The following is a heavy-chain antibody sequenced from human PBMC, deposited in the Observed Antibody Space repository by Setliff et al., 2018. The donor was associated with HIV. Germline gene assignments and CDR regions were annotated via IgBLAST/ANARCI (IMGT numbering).Heavy chain of an antibody. J-gene: IGHJ6*03. V-gene: IGHV4-34*01. CDR3: ARGTLVVPDARDYYYYLDI. CDR1: GGSFSGYY. CDR2: INHSGST. D-gene: IGHD2-2*01. Sequence: SETLSLTCAVYGGSFSGYYWTWIRQPPGKGLEWIGEINHSGSTNDNPSLKSRLTISVDTSKNQFSLRLGSVTAADSAVYYCARGTLVVPDARDYYYYLDIWGQGNTVTVSS.